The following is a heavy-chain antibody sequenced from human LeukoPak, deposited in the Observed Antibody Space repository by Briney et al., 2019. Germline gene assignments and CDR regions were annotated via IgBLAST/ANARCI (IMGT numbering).Heavy chain of an antibody. CDR3: ARVGDCSSTSCFPYYFDY. Sequence: PSETLSLTCTVSGGSISSYYWSWIRQPPGKGLEWIGYIYYSGSTNYNPSLKSRVTISVDTSKNQFSLKPSSVTAADTAVYYCARVGDCSSTSCFPYYFDYWGQGTLVTVSS. CDR1: GGSISSYY. V-gene: IGHV4-59*12. CDR2: IYYSGST. J-gene: IGHJ4*02. D-gene: IGHD2-2*01.